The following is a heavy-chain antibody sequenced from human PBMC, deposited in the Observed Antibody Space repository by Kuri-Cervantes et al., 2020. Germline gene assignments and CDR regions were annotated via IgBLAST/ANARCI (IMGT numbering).Heavy chain of an antibody. Sequence: GESLKISCAASGFTVSSNYMNWVRQAPGKGLEWVAVISYDGSNKYYADSVKGRFTISRDNSKNTLYLQMNSLRAEDTAVYYCARGGFLDILTGLRGTDAFDIWGQGTMVTVSS. D-gene: IGHD3-9*01. CDR3: ARGGFLDILTGLRGTDAFDI. CDR2: ISYDGSNK. J-gene: IGHJ3*02. V-gene: IGHV3-30*03. CDR1: GFTVSSNY.